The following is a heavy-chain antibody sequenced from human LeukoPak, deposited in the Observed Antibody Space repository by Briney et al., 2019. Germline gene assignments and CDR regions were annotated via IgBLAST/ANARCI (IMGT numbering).Heavy chain of an antibody. CDR2: INPSGGST. CDR3: ARDAYYYGSGSYTPFDP. D-gene: IGHD3-10*01. J-gene: IGHJ5*02. Sequence: GASVKVSCKASGYTFTSYYMHWVRQAPGQGLEWMGIINPSGGSTTYAQKFQGRVTMTRDTSTSTVYMELSSLRSEDTAVYYCARDAYYYGSGSYTPFDPWGQGTLVTVSS. V-gene: IGHV1-46*01. CDR1: GYTFTSYY.